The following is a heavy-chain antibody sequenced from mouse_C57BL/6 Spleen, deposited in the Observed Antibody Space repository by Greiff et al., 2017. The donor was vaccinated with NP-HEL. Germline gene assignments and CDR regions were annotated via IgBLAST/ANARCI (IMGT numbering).Heavy chain of an antibody. CDR2: ISYDGSN. CDR3: ASSNYYGSGYAMDY. D-gene: IGHD1-1*01. J-gene: IGHJ4*01. V-gene: IGHV3-6*01. CDR1: GYSITSGYY. Sequence: DVQLQESGPGLVKPSQSLSLTCSVTGYSITSGYYWNWIRQFPGNKLEWMGYISYDGSNNYNPSLKNRISITRDTSKNQFFLKLNSVTTEDTATYYWASSNYYGSGYAMDYWGQGTSVTVSS.